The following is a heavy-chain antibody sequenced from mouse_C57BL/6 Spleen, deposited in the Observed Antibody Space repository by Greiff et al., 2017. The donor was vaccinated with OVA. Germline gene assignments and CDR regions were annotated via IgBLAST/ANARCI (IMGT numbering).Heavy chain of an antibody. J-gene: IGHJ4*01. CDR1: GYAFSSSW. CDR2: IYPGDGDT. D-gene: IGHD2-3*01. Sequence: QVQLQQSGPELVKPGASVKISCKASGYAFSSSWMNWVKQRPGKGLEWIGRIYPGDGDTNYNGKFKGKATLTADKSSSTAYMQLSSLTSEDSAVYFCSGTDGYAMDYWGQGTSVTVSS. V-gene: IGHV1-82*01. CDR3: SGTDGYAMDY.